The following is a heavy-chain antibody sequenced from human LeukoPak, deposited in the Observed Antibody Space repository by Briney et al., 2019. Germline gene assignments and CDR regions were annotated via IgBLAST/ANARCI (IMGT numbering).Heavy chain of an antibody. CDR1: GFTFSSYS. J-gene: IGHJ5*02. CDR2: ISSSSSYI. V-gene: IGHV3-21*01. CDR3: ACSGWSTWFDP. Sequence: GGSLRLSCAASGFTFSSYSMNWVRQAPEKGLEWVSSISSSSSYIYYPDSQKGRCTISRDNAKNTQYLEINSLRAQDRSVDNCACSGWSTWFDPWGQGSLVTVSS. D-gene: IGHD6-19*01.